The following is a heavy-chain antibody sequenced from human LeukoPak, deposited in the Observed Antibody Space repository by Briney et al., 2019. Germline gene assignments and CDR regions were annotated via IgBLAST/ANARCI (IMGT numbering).Heavy chain of an antibody. D-gene: IGHD1-14*01. CDR3: ARQPTTLYYGMDV. Sequence: GESLKISCKGSGYSFSRHWIGWVRQKPGQGLEWMGIIYPGDSDTRYSPSFLGQVTISVDRSMSTTFLQWSSLKTSDTGMYYCARQPTTLYYGMDVWGQGTTVTVSS. J-gene: IGHJ6*02. V-gene: IGHV5-51*01. CDR1: GYSFSRHW. CDR2: IYPGDSDT.